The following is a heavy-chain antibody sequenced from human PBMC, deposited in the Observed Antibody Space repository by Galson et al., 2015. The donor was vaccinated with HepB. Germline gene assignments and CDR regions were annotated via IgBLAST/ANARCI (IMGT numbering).Heavy chain of an antibody. V-gene: IGHV1-8*01. D-gene: IGHD4-17*01. CDR3: ARGTTVTNHYYFDY. Sequence: SVKVSCKASGYTFTSYDINWVRQATGQGLEWMGWMNPNSGNTGYAQKFQGRVTMTRNTSISTAYMELSSLRSEDTAVYYCARGTTVTNHYYFDYWGQGTLVTVSS. J-gene: IGHJ4*02. CDR2: MNPNSGNT. CDR1: GYTFTSYD.